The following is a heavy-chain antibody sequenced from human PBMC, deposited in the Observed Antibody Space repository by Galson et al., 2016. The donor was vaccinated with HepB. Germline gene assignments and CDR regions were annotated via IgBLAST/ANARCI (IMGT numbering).Heavy chain of an antibody. CDR1: GFSFSDYA. CDR2: ISDDGRNK. Sequence: SLRLSCAASGFSFSDYAMHWVRQAPGKGLEWVAIISDDGRNKYYADSVKGRCTISRDDSKDTVNLEMNSLRREDTAVYYCAKDFRWISDYWGQGILVTVSS. V-gene: IGHV3-30-3*01. D-gene: IGHD4-23*01. J-gene: IGHJ4*02. CDR3: AKDFRWISDY.